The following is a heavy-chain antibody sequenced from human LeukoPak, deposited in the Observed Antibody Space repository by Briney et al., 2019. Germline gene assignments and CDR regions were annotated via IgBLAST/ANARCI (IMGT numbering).Heavy chain of an antibody. CDR1: GASFSLYH. Sequence: SETLSLTCGVHGASFSLYHWSWIRQSPGKGLEWLGEVNRWGRTNYNPSLESRVTISVDTSKNQFSLNLRSLTAADTAVYYCARGPYCGGDCYFAYWGQGTLVTISS. J-gene: IGHJ4*02. D-gene: IGHD2-21*01. CDR2: VNRWGRT. V-gene: IGHV4-34*01. CDR3: ARGPYCGGDCYFAY.